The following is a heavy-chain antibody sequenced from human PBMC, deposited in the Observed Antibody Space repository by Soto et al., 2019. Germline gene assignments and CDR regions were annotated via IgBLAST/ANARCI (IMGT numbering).Heavy chain of an antibody. J-gene: IGHJ4*02. CDR2: VSKSGYT. V-gene: IGHV3-21*01. CDR3: AREDSKIKPTLSDF. CDR1: GFYFKNYG. D-gene: IGHD3-22*01. Sequence: GGSLRLSCAVSGFYFKNYGIDCVLQPRGEGLEWVSSVSKSGYTYYSDSVKGRFTISRDNAKNSVSLQMNSLRAEDTAVYYCAREDSKIKPTLSDFLGQGTLVTVSS.